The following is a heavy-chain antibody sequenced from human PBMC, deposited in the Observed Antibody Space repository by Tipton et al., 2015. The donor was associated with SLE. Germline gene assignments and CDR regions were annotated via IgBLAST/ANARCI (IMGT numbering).Heavy chain of an antibody. V-gene: IGHV4-4*02. D-gene: IGHD2-2*01. Sequence: TLSLTCAVSGGAISSSNWWSWVRQPPGKGLEWIGEIYHSGSTNYNPSLKSRVTISVDTSKNQFSLKLSSVTAADTAVYYCARAGPPFVPSGEGFDPWGQGTLVTVSS. CDR1: GGAISSSNW. CDR3: ARAGPPFVPSGEGFDP. J-gene: IGHJ5*02. CDR2: IYHSGST.